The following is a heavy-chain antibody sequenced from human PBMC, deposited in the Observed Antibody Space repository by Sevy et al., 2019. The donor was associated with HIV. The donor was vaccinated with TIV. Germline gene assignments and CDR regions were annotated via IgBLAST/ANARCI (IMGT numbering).Heavy chain of an antibody. J-gene: IGHJ6*02. CDR3: AGDRVDTAMVLGYYGMDV. D-gene: IGHD5-18*01. CDR1: GFTFSDYY. V-gene: IGHV3-11*01. Sequence: GGSLRLSCAASGFTFSDYYMSWIRQAPGKGLEWVSYISSSGSTIYYADSVKGRFTISRDNAKNSLYLQMNSLRAEDTAVYYCAGDRVDTAMVLGYYGMDVWGQGTTVTVSS. CDR2: ISSSGSTI.